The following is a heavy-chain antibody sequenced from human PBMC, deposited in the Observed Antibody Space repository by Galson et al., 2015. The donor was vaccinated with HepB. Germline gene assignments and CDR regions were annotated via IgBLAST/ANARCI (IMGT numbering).Heavy chain of an antibody. J-gene: IGHJ6*02. Sequence: SLRLSCAASGFPFSDFYMTWIRQAPGKGLEWISYISTTSSYTRYAASVQGRFTISGDNAKSSLYLRMSGLRVEDTAIYYCARYPRGDCGGSDCYESRHGMDVWGQGTTVTVSS. CDR2: ISTTSSYT. CDR3: ARYPRGDCGGSDCYESRHGMDV. V-gene: IGHV3-11*03. D-gene: IGHD2-21*02. CDR1: GFPFSDFY.